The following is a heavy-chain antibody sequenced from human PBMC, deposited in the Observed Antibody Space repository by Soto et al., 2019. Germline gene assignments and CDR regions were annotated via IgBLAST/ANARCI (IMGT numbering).Heavy chain of an antibody. CDR1: GGTFSSYA. Sequence: QVQLVQSGAEVKKPGSSVKVSCKASGGTFSSYAISWVRQAPGKGLEWMGGIIPIFGTANYAQKLQGRVTITADKSTSTAYMELSSLRSEDTAVYYCARDGEAGDWFDPWGQGTLVTVSS. CDR3: ARDGEAGDWFDP. D-gene: IGHD3-10*01. V-gene: IGHV1-69*06. CDR2: IIPIFGTA. J-gene: IGHJ5*02.